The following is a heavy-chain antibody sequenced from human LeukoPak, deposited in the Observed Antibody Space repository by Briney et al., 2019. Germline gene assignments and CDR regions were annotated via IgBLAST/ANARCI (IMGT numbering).Heavy chain of an antibody. D-gene: IGHD6-13*01. V-gene: IGHV1-18*01. Sequence: ASVKVSCKTSGYSFTTYGVTWVRQAPRQGLEWMGWISAYNGDTNYAQKFQGRFTMTTDTSTSTANMELRCLRSDDTAVYYCARDHSSSCQLLDYWGQGTLVTISS. CDR1: GYSFTTYG. CDR3: ARDHSSSCQLLDY. J-gene: IGHJ4*02. CDR2: ISAYNGDT.